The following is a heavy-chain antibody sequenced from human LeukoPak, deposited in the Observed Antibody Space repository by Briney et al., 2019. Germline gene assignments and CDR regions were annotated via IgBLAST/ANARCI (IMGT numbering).Heavy chain of an antibody. J-gene: IGHJ4*02. CDR3: TRDRSRAEDD. D-gene: IGHD1-14*01. Sequence: SGGSLRLSCAASGFTFSGHWMSWVRQAPGKGLEWVANINQGGSDKYYVDSVKGRFTISRDNANNSLYLQMNSLRGEDTAVYYCTRDRSRAEDDWGQGTLVTVSS. V-gene: IGHV3-7*01. CDR2: INQGGSDK. CDR1: GFTFSGHW.